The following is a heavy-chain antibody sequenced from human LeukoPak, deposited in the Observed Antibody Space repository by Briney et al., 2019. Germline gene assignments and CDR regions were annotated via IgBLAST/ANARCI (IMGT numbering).Heavy chain of an antibody. CDR1: SASISSSIHY. V-gene: IGHV4-39*01. CDR3: ARLTIYCSRGSCYYDAFDI. Sequence: SETLSLTCTVSSASISSSIHYWAWIRQPPGKGLEWTGRIYYSGVSTYYNPSLRGRVTISVDTSKNQFSLKLNSVTAADTAVYYCARLTIYCSRGSCYYDAFDIWGQGTMVTVS. J-gene: IGHJ3*02. CDR2: IYYSGVST. D-gene: IGHD2-15*01.